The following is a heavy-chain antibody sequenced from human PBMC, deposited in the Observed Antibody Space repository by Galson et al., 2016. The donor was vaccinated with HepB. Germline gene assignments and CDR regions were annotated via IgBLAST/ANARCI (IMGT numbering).Heavy chain of an antibody. Sequence: SCAASGFTFSSYAMSWVRQAPGKGLEWVSAISGSGGTTYYADSVKGRFTISRDNSKNTLYVQMNSLRAEDMAVYYCAKSGKHLWSIDYWGQGALVTVSS. CDR2: ISGSGGTT. D-gene: IGHD5-18*01. V-gene: IGHV3-23*01. CDR3: AKSGKHLWSIDY. J-gene: IGHJ4*02. CDR1: GFTFSSYA.